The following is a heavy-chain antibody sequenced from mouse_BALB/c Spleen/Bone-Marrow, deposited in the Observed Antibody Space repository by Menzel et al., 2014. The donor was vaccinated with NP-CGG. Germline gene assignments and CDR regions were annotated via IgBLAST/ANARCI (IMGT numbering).Heavy chain of an antibody. V-gene: IGHV7-3*02. CDR2: IRNKANGYTT. D-gene: IGHD1-1*01. J-gene: IGHJ1*01. CDR1: GFTFTDYY. Sequence: EVQGVESGGGLVQPGGSLRLSCATSGFTFTDYYMSWVRQPPGKALEWLGFIRNKANGYTTEYSASVKGRFTISRDNSQGILYLQMNTLRAEDSATYYCARDRNYGSSWYFDVWGAGTTVTVSS. CDR3: ARDRNYGSSWYFDV.